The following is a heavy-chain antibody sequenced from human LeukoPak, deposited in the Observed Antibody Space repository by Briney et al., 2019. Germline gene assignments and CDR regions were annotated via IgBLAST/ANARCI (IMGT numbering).Heavy chain of an antibody. Sequence: GGSLRLSCAASGFTFSSYSMNWVRQAPGKGLEWVSSISSSSSYIYYADSVKGRFTISRDNAKSSLYLQMNSLRAEDTAVYYCARDGVAARRGLRNWFDPWGQGTLVTVSS. V-gene: IGHV3-21*01. CDR3: ARDGVAARRGLRNWFDP. CDR1: GFTFSSYS. CDR2: ISSSSSYI. J-gene: IGHJ5*02. D-gene: IGHD6-6*01.